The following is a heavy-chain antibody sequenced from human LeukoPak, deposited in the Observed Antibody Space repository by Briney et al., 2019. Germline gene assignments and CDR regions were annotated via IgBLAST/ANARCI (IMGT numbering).Heavy chain of an antibody. D-gene: IGHD6-19*01. CDR2: MNPNSSNT. J-gene: IGHJ6*02. CDR1: GYTFTSYD. Sequence: ASVKVSYKASGYTFTSYDINWVRQATGQGLEWMGWMNPNSSNTGYAQKFQGRVTMTRNTSVSTAYMELSSLRSEDTAVYYCARDRIAVAPWGNGMDVWGQGTTVTVSS. CDR3: ARDRIAVAPWGNGMDV. V-gene: IGHV1-8*01.